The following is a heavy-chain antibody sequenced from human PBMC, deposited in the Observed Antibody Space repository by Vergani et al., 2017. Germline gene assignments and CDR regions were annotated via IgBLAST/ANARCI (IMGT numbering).Heavy chain of an antibody. J-gene: IGHJ4*02. D-gene: IGHD2-15*01. Sequence: QVQLQGSGPGLVKASQTPSPTCTVLGGPINSHNYYWSWIRQPAGKGLEWIGRIHTSGSTNYNPSLKSRVTMSEDTSKNQFSLNLTSVTAADTAVYFCAGGSCLGGSCYKPLFDYWGQGILVTVSS. CDR2: IHTSGST. CDR3: AGGSCLGGSCYKPLFDY. CDR1: GGPINSHNYY. V-gene: IGHV4-61*02.